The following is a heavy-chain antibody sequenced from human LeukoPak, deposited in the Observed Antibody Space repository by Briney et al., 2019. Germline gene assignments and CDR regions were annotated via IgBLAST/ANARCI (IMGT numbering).Heavy chain of an antibody. CDR3: VKDLSYESSGHVLEY. CDR2: ISWDGTT. D-gene: IGHD3-22*01. CDR1: GFTFEDYT. V-gene: IGHV3-43*01. J-gene: IGHJ4*02. Sequence: GGSLRLSCVASGFTFEDYTTHWVRQAPGKTLEWVSLISWDGTTYYTDSVKGRFTISRDNSKNSLYLQMDTLRSEDTAFYYCVKDLSYESSGHVLEYWGQGTLVTVSS.